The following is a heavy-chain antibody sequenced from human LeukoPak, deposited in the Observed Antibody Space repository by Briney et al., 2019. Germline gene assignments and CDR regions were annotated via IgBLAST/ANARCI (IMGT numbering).Heavy chain of an antibody. J-gene: IGHJ4*02. CDR2: IYPGDSDT. V-gene: IGHV5-51*01. Sequence: GESLKISCVGSGYSFFNYWIGWVRQMPGKGLEWMGIIYPGDSDTRYSRSFQGQVTISADKSLRTAYLQWRSLKASDTGIYFCARLGGPHSPFDNWGQGTRVIVSS. D-gene: IGHD2-15*01. CDR1: GYSFFNYW. CDR3: ARLGGPHSPFDN.